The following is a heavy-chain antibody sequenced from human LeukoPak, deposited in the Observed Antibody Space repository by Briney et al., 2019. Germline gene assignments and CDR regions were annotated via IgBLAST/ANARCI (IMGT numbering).Heavy chain of an antibody. CDR2: IYYTGST. Sequence: SETLSLTCTVFGGSISSSSYYWGWIRQPPGKGLEWIGSIYYTGSTYYNPSLKSRVTISVDTSKNQFSLKLSSVTAADTAVYYCASSLNCYDSSGYSNWFDPWGQGTLVTVSS. V-gene: IGHV4-39*01. CDR3: ASSLNCYDSSGYSNWFDP. D-gene: IGHD3-22*01. CDR1: GGSISSSSYY. J-gene: IGHJ5*02.